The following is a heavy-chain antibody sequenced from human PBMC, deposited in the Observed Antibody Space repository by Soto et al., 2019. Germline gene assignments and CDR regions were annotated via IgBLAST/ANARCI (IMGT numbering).Heavy chain of an antibody. CDR2: IKSKTDGGTT. V-gene: IGHV3-15*07. D-gene: IGHD1-26*01. Sequence: GGSLRLSCAASGFTFSNAWMNWVRQAPGKGLEWVGRIKSKTDGGTTDYAAPVKGRFTISRDDSKNTLYLQMNSLKTEDTAVYYCTTDQHPWDGDYDYYGMDVWGQGTTVTVSS. CDR3: TTDQHPWDGDYDYYGMDV. CDR1: GFTFSNAW. J-gene: IGHJ6*02.